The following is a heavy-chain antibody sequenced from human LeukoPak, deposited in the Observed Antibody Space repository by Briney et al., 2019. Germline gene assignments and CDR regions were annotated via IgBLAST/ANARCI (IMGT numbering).Heavy chain of an antibody. CDR1: GFTFSTYA. V-gene: IGHV3-23*01. J-gene: IGHJ4*02. CDR2: IGGSGDFT. D-gene: IGHD3-10*01. CDR3: AKADRGWGVITKD. Sequence: PGRSLRLSCAASGFTFSTYAMSWVRQAQGKGLEWVSAIGGSGDFTYYGEYVGGRFTISRDNSKKTLYLQMNSLRAEDTAVYYCAKADRGWGVITKDWGQGTLVTVSS.